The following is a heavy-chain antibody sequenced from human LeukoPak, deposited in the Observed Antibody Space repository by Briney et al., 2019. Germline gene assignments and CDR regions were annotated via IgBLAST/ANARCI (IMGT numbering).Heavy chain of an antibody. CDR1: GGSISSYY. J-gene: IGHJ4*02. CDR3: ARVASGWYGNNY. Sequence: SETLSLTCTVSGGSISSYYWSWIRQPPGKGLEWIGYIYYSGSTNYNPSLKSRVTISVDTSKNQFSLKLSSVTAADTAVYYCARVASGWYGNNYWGQGTLVTVSS. V-gene: IGHV4-59*01. CDR2: IYYSGST. D-gene: IGHD6-19*01.